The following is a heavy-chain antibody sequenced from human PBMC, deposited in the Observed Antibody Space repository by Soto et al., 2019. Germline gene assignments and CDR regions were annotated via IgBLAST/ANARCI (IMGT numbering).Heavy chain of an antibody. Sequence: ASVKVSCKASGYTFPSYAMHWVRQAPGQRLEWMGWINAGNGNTKYSQKFQGRVTITRDTSASTAYMELSSLRSEDTAVYYGARDGAARPFSRLDHWGQGTLVTVSS. J-gene: IGHJ1*01. CDR1: GYTFPSYA. CDR3: ARDGAARPFSRLDH. V-gene: IGHV1-3*01. D-gene: IGHD6-6*01. CDR2: INAGNGNT.